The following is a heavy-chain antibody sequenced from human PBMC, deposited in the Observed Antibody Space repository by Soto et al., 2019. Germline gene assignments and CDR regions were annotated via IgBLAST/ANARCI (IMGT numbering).Heavy chain of an antibody. V-gene: IGHV4-30-2*01. D-gene: IGHD6-6*01. CDR2: IYHSGST. Sequence: SETLSLTCAVSGGSISSGGYSWSWIRQPPGKGLEWIGYIYHSGSTYYNPSLKSRVTISVDRSKNQFSLKLSSVTAADTAVYYCARGGEQLGYFDYWGQGTLVTVSS. J-gene: IGHJ4*02. CDR1: GGSISSGGYS. CDR3: ARGGEQLGYFDY.